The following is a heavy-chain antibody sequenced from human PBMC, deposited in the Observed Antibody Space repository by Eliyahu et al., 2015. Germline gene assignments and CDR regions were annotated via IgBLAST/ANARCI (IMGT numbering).Heavy chain of an antibody. J-gene: IGHJ4*02. CDR1: GGSISSYY. CDR2: IYYSGST. D-gene: IGHD4-11*01. V-gene: IGHV4-59*01. Sequence: QVQLQESGPGLVKPSETLSLTCTVPGGSISSYYWSWIRQPPGKGLEWIGYIYYSGSTNYNPSLKSRVTISVDTSKNQFSLKLSSVTAADTAVYYCARGVQYEHFDYWGQGTLVTVSS. CDR3: ARGVQYEHFDY.